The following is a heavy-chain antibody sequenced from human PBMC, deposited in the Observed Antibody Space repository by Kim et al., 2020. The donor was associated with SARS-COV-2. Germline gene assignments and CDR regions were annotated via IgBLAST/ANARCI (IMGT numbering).Heavy chain of an antibody. D-gene: IGHD3-10*01. CDR1: GGSISSYY. J-gene: IGHJ2*01. Sequence: SETLSLTCTVSGGSISSYYWSWIRQPPGKGLEWIGYIYYSGSTNYNPSLKSRVTISVDTSKNQFSLKLSSVTAADTAVYYCARIYSPMVRGVPEWYFDLWGRGTLVTVSS. CDR2: IYYSGST. CDR3: ARIYSPMVRGVPEWYFDL. V-gene: IGHV4-59*13.